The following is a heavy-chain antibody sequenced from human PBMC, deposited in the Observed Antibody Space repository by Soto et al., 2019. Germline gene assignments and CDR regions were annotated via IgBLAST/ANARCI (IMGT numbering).Heavy chain of an antibody. Sequence: QVQLVHSGAEVKKPGSSVTVSCKASGGTVSSYAISWVRQAHGQGLEWMGGVIPIFGTANYAQKFQGRVTITADEFTSTAYRELSSLRSEDTAVYYCAREFLGYCSSTSCSGSYYCYGMDVWGQGTTVTVSS. J-gene: IGHJ6*02. D-gene: IGHD2-2*01. CDR3: AREFLGYCSSTSCSGSYYCYGMDV. CDR1: GGTVSSYA. V-gene: IGHV1-69*01. CDR2: VIPIFGTA.